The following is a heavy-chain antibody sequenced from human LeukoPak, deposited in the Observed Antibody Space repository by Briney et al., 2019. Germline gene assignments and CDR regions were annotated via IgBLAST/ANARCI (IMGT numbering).Heavy chain of an antibody. D-gene: IGHD6-13*01. Sequence: GGSLRLSCAASGFTFSSYSMNWVRQAPGKGLEWVSSISSSSSYIYYADSVKGRFTISRDNAKNSLYLQMNSLRAEDAAVYYCARDRGGIAAAGANDYWGQGTLVTVSS. CDR2: ISSSSSYI. CDR3: ARDRGGIAAAGANDY. V-gene: IGHV3-21*01. J-gene: IGHJ4*02. CDR1: GFTFSSYS.